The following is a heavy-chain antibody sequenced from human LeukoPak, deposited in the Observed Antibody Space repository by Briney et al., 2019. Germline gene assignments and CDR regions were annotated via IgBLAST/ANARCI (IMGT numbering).Heavy chain of an antibody. D-gene: IGHD3-22*01. CDR3: ARGPRYSYDSSILLFDY. Sequence: GASVKVSCKASGYTFSDYGVSWVRQAPGQGLEWMGRISAYNGNTNYLQKFQGRVTMTTDTSTATAYMELRSLSPSDTAVYFCARGPRYSYDSSILLFDYWGQGTLVTVSS. V-gene: IGHV1-18*01. CDR1: GYTFSDYG. J-gene: IGHJ4*02. CDR2: ISAYNGNT.